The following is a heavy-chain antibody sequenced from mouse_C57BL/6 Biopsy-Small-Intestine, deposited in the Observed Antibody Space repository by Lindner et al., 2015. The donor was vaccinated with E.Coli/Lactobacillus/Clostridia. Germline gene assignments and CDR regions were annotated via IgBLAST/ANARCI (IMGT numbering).Heavy chain of an antibody. CDR2: ISYSGRT. CDR1: GYSITSGYD. V-gene: IGHV3-1*01. D-gene: IGHD2-12*01. Sequence: VQLQESGPGLVKPSQSLSLTCTVTGYSITSGYDWHWIRHFPGNILEWMGYISYSGRTNYNPSLKSRISITHDTSKNHFFLKLNSVTTEDTGTYYCARGGYNYYSYGYVMDHWGQGISVTVSS. J-gene: IGHJ4*01. CDR3: ARGGYNYYSYGYVMDH.